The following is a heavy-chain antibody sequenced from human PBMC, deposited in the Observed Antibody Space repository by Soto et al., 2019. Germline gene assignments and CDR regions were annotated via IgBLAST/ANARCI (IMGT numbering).Heavy chain of an antibody. Sequence: ASVKVSCKASGGTFSRYTITWVRQAPGQGLEWMGGITPMFGTPNYAQKFQGRVTITADESTSTAYMGLSSLRSEETAMYYCAREGTLYDSSAYYYRYWGQGTLVTVSS. J-gene: IGHJ4*02. D-gene: IGHD3-22*01. CDR1: GGTFSRYT. CDR2: ITPMFGTP. V-gene: IGHV1-69*13. CDR3: AREGTLYDSSAYYYRY.